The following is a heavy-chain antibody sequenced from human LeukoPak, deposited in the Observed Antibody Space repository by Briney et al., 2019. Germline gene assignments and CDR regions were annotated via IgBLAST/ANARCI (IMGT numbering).Heavy chain of an antibody. CDR3: ARASSGWYLNLHFDY. D-gene: IGHD6-19*01. J-gene: IGHJ4*02. Sequence: SETLSLTCTVSGGSVSSGDYYWTWIRQPAGKGLEWIGRIYTSGSTSYSPSLKSRVTISVDTSKNQFSLKLSSVTAADTAVYYYARASSGWYLNLHFDYWGQGTLVTVSS. CDR2: IYTSGST. CDR1: GGSVSSGDYY. V-gene: IGHV4-61*02.